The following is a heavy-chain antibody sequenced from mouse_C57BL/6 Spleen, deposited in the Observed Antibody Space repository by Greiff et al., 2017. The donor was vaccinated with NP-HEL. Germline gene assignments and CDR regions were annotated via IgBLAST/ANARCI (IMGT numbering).Heavy chain of an antibody. CDR3: TESGYDGRFAY. CDR2: IRLKSDNYAT. V-gene: IGHV6-3*01. Sequence: EVMLVESGGGLVQPGGSMKLSCVASGFTFSNYWMNWVRQSPEKGLEWVAQIRLKSDNYATHYAESVKGRFTISRDDSKSSVYLQMNNLRAEDTGIYYCTESGYDGRFAYWGQGTLVTVSA. D-gene: IGHD2-2*01. CDR1: GFTFSNYW. J-gene: IGHJ3*01.